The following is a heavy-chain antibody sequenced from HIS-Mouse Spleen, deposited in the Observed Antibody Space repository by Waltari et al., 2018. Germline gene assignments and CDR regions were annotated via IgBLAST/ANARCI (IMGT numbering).Heavy chain of an antibody. CDR3: ARGRSPATVTIGYYFDY. J-gene: IGHJ4*02. Sequence: QVQLQQWGAGLLKPSETLSLTCAVYGGSCSGYYWSWIRQPPGKGLEWIGEINHSGSTNYNPSLKSRVTISVETSKNQFSLKLSSVTAADTAVYYCARGRSPATVTIGYYFDYWGQGTLVTVSS. D-gene: IGHD4-17*01. CDR1: GGSCSGYY. CDR2: INHSGST. V-gene: IGHV4-34*01.